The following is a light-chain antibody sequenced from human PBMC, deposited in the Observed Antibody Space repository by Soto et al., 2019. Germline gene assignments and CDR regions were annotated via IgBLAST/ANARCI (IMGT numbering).Light chain of an antibody. V-gene: IGKV1-27*01. CDR2: AAS. J-gene: IGKJ1*01. CDR1: QGISNY. CDR3: QRYNSAPQT. Sequence: DIQMTQSPSSLFASVGDRVTITCRASQGISNYLAWYQQRPGKVPKLLIYAASTLQSGVPSRFSGRGSGTDFTLTISSLQPEDAATYYCQRYNSAPQTFGQGTKVDIK.